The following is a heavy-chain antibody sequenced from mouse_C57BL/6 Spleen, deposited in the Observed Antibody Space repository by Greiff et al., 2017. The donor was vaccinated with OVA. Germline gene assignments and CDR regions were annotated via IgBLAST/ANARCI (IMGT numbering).Heavy chain of an antibody. D-gene: IGHD1-1*01. Sequence: QVQLQQSGAELVKPGASVKLSCKASGYTVTEYTIHWVKQRSGQGLEWIGWFYSGSGSIMYNEKFKDKATLTADKSFSTAYMELSRLTSEDSAVCVCARHEEGYYHWYFDVWGTGTTVTVSS. CDR1: GYTVTEYT. CDR2: FYSGSGSI. J-gene: IGHJ1*03. V-gene: IGHV1-62-2*01. CDR3: ARHEEGYYHWYFDV.